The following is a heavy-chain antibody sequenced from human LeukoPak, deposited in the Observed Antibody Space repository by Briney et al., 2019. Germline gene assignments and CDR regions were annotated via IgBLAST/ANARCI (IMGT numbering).Heavy chain of an antibody. CDR1: GFTFSSYS. D-gene: IGHD3-3*01. V-gene: IGHV3-48*01. CDR2: ISSSSSTI. Sequence: GGSLRLSCAASGFTFSSYSMNWVRQAPGKGLEWVSYISSSSSTIYYADSVKGRFTISRDNAKNSLYLQTNSLRAEDTAVYYCARYYDFWSGYWSTDYYYYMDVWGKGTTVTVSS. CDR3: ARYYDFWSGYWSTDYYYYMDV. J-gene: IGHJ6*03.